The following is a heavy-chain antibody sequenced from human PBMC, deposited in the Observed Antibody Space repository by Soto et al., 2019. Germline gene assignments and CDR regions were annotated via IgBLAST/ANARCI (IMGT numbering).Heavy chain of an antibody. CDR1: GFTFSSYA. V-gene: IGHV3-23*01. D-gene: IGHD3-3*01. CDR2: ISGSGGST. J-gene: IGHJ6*02. Sequence: ASGFTFSSYAMSWVRQAPGKGLEWVSAISGSGGSTYYADSVKGRFTISRDNTKNTLYLQMNSLRAEDTAVYYCAKDFPXTDFWSGSRYYYYGMDVWGQGTTVTVSS. CDR3: AKDFPXTDFWSGSRYYYYGMDV.